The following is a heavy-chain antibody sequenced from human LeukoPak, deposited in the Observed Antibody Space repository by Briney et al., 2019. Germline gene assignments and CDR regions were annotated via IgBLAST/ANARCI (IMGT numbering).Heavy chain of an antibody. CDR2: INHSGST. CDR3: ARSAEQQPAGYFDY. CDR1: GGSFSGYY. J-gene: IGHJ4*02. Sequence: PSETLSLTCAVYGGSFSGYYWSWIRQPPGKGLEWIGEINHSGSTNYNPSLKSRVTISVDTSKSQFSLKLSSVTAADTAVYYCARSAEQQPAGYFDYWGQGTLVTVSS. D-gene: IGHD6-13*01. V-gene: IGHV4-34*01.